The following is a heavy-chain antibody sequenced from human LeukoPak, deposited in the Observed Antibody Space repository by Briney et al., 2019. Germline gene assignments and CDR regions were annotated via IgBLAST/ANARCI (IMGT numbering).Heavy chain of an antibody. V-gene: IGHV4-34*12. D-gene: IGHD6-13*01. CDR2: IIHGGSS. CDR1: GGSFGGSLSGYY. CDR3: GSDRYSSICNY. Sequence: PSETLSLXCAVHGGSFGGSLSGYYWSWVRQSPGKGLEWIGEIIHGGSSNYNPSFKSRVTMSLDPSTNQFSLNLASVTAADTAVYYCGSDRYSSICNYWGQGTLVTVSS. J-gene: IGHJ4*02.